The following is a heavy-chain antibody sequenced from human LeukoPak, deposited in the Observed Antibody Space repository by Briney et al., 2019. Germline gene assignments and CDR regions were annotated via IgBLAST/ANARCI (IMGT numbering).Heavy chain of an antibody. Sequence: GGSLRLSCAASRFTFSSYSMNWVRQAPGKGLEWISYISSSSSAIYYADSVKGRSTISRDNAKNSLYLQMNSLRDEDTAVYYCVRDHYYSFDYWGQGTLVTVSS. D-gene: IGHD2/OR15-2a*01. CDR1: RFTFSSYS. V-gene: IGHV3-48*02. CDR2: ISSSSSAI. J-gene: IGHJ4*02. CDR3: VRDHYYSFDY.